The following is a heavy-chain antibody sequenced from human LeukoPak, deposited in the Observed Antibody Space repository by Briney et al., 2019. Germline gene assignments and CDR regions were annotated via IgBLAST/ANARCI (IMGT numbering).Heavy chain of an antibody. V-gene: IGHV6-1*01. J-gene: IGHJ5*02. CDR2: TYYRSKWYN. CDR3: ARGGGQPDWFDP. CDR1: GDSFSSNSAA. D-gene: IGHD3-10*01. Sequence: SQTLSLTCAISGDSFSSNSAAWNWIRQSPSTGLERLGRTYYRSKWYNDYAGSVKSRITINPDTSKNQFSLQLNSVTPEDTAVYYCARGGGQPDWFDPWGQGTLVTVSS.